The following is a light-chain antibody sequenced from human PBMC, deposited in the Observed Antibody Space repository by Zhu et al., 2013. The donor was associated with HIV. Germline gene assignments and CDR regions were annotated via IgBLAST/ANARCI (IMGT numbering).Light chain of an antibody. CDR1: QGISND. CDR2: AAS. Sequence: DTQKTQSPSSLSASVGDRVTITCRASQGISNDLAWYQQKPGGVPKLLIYAASTLQSGVPSRFSGSGSGTDFSLTISSLEPEDVATYYCQKYNTAPLTFGGGTKVEIK. CDR3: QKYNTAPLT. V-gene: IGKV1-27*01. J-gene: IGKJ4*01.